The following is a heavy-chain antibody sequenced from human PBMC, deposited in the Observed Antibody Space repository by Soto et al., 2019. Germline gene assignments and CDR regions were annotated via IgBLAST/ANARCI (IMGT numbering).Heavy chain of an antibody. J-gene: IGHJ6*02. Sequence: PGGALRLSCSASGFTFSSYAMHWVRQAPGKGLEYVSAISSNGGSTYYADSVKGRFTISRDNSKNTLYLQMSSLRAEATAVYYCVKDGPYCGGDCYRGMEFWGQGTTVTVSS. CDR3: VKDGPYCGGDCYRGMEF. CDR1: GFTFSSYA. CDR2: ISSNGGST. D-gene: IGHD2-21*02. V-gene: IGHV3-64D*06.